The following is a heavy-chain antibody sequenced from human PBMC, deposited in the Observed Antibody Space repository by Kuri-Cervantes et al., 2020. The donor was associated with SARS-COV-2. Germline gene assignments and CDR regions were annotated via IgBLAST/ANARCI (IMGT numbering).Heavy chain of an antibody. CDR3: ARDADTIFGVDEFFDY. J-gene: IGHJ4*02. Sequence: GGSLRLSCAASGFTFSSYAMHWVRQAPGKGLEWVAVISYDGSNKYYADSVKGRFTISRDNSKNTLYLQMNSLRAEDTAVYYCARDADTIFGVDEFFDYWGQGTRVTGAS. CDR2: ISYDGSNK. CDR1: GFTFSSYA. V-gene: IGHV3-30*04. D-gene: IGHD3-3*01.